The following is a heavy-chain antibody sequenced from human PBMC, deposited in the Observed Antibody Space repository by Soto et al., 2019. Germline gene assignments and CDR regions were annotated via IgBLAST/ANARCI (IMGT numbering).Heavy chain of an antibody. V-gene: IGHV3-30-3*01. Sequence: GGSLRLSCAASGVTFSSYAMHWVRQAPGKGLEWVAVISYDGSNKYYADSVKGRFTISRDNSKNTLYLQMNSLRDEDRAVYYCARDLSAFDIWGQGTMVTVSS. CDR2: ISYDGSNK. CDR3: ARDLSAFDI. CDR1: GVTFSSYA. J-gene: IGHJ3*02.